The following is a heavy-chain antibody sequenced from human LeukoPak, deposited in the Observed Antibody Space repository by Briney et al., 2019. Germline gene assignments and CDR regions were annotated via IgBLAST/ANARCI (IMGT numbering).Heavy chain of an antibody. D-gene: IGHD3-10*01. V-gene: IGHV1-18*01. CDR1: GYTFTSYG. Sequence: ASVKVSCKASGYTFTSYGISWVRQAPGQGPEWMGWISAYNGNTNYAQKLQGRVTMTTDTSTSTAYMELRSLRSDDTAVYYCARDSYYYGSGSTLFDYWGQGTLVTVSS. CDR2: ISAYNGNT. J-gene: IGHJ4*02. CDR3: ARDSYYYGSGSTLFDY.